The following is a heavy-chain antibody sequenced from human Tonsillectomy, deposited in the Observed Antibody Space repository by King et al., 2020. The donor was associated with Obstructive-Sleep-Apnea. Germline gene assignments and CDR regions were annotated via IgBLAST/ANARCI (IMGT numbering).Heavy chain of an antibody. CDR3: TRINYYDSSGFRNWFDP. V-gene: IGHV3-73*01. J-gene: IGHJ5*02. CDR1: GFTFSGSA. CDR2: IRSRANSYAT. D-gene: IGHD3-22*01. Sequence: VQLVESGGGLVQPGGSLKLSCAASGFTFSGSALHWVRQASGKGLEWVGRIRSRANSYATAYAASVNGRFTISRDDSQNTAYLQMNSLKTEDTAVYYCTRINYYDSSGFRNWFDPWGQGTLVTVSS.